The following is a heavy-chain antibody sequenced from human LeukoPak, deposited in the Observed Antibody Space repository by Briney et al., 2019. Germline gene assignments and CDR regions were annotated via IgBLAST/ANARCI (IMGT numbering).Heavy chain of an antibody. J-gene: IGHJ4*02. Sequence: GGSLRLSCAASGFTFSSYGMHWVRQAPGKGQEWVAVISYDGSNKYYADSVKGRFTISRDNSKDTLYLQMNSLRAEDTAVYYCAKLPIAAAGEAFDYWGQGTLVTVSS. V-gene: IGHV3-30*18. CDR1: GFTFSSYG. CDR3: AKLPIAAAGEAFDY. D-gene: IGHD6-13*01. CDR2: ISYDGSNK.